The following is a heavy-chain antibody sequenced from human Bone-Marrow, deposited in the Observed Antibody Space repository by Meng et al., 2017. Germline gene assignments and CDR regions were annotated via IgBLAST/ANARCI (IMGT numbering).Heavy chain of an antibody. CDR2: INSDGSGT. V-gene: IGHV3-74*01. D-gene: IGHD4-11*01. J-gene: IGHJ6*02. CDR1: GFSFRNYW. CDR3: ARDYMTTDYYYYGMDV. Sequence: GGSLRLSCAASGFSFRNYWMQWVRQAPGKGLVWVSRINSDGSGTSYADFVKGRFTISRDNAKNTLYLQMNSLRAEDTAVYYCARDYMTTDYYYYGMDVWGQGTTVTVSS.